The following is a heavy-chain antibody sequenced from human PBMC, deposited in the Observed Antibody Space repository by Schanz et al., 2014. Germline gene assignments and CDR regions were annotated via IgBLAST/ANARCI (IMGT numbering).Heavy chain of an antibody. Sequence: EVQLLESGGGLVQPGGSLRLSCASSGFSFTTYAMSWVRQAPGKGLEWVSSISSGGGSTYYADSVKGRFTISRDNSKNTLYLQMKSLRAEDTAVYYGARKVVATIGGYYDNWGQGTLVIVSS. J-gene: IGHJ4*02. CDR3: ARKVVATIGGYYDN. V-gene: IGHV3-23*01. D-gene: IGHD5-12*01. CDR1: GFSFTTYA. CDR2: ISSGGGST.